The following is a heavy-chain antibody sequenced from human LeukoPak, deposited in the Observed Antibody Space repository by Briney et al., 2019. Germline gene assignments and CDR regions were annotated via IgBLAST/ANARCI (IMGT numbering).Heavy chain of an antibody. CDR1: GFTFSRHG. Sequence: GGSLRLSCAPSGFTFSRHGMHWVRQAPGKGLEWVAIISNDGSRKYYAHSVEGRFTISRDNSKNTLYLQIDSLRAEDTAVYYCARDRAWNYFDYWGQGTLVTVSS. J-gene: IGHJ4*02. CDR2: ISNDGSRK. V-gene: IGHV3-30*03. CDR3: ARDRAWNYFDY. D-gene: IGHD3-3*01.